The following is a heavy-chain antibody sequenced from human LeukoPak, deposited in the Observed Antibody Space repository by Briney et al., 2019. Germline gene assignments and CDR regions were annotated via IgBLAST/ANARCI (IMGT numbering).Heavy chain of an antibody. D-gene: IGHD3-3*01. J-gene: IGHJ6*03. V-gene: IGHV4-30-2*01. CDR1: GGSISSGDYY. CDR2: IYHSGST. CDR3: ARVEAYYYYYMDV. Sequence: SETLSLTCTVSGGSISSGDYYWNWIRQPPGKGLEWIGYIYHSGSTYYNPSLKSRVTISVDRSKKQFSLNLSSVTAADTAVYYCARVEAYYYYYMDVWGKGTTVTVSS.